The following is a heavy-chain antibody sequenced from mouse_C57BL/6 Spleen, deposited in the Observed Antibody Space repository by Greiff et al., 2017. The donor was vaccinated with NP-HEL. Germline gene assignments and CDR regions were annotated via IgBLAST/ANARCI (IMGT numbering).Heavy chain of an antibody. CDR1: GFTFSDFY. V-gene: IGHV7-1*01. Sequence: EVMLVESGGGLVQSGRSLRLSCATSGFTFSDFYMEWVRQAPGKGLEWIAASRNKANDYTTEYSASVKGRFIVSRDTSQSILYLQMNALRAEDTAIYYCARDASSGPSWFAYWGQGTLVTVSA. J-gene: IGHJ3*01. CDR3: ARDASSGPSWFAY. D-gene: IGHD3-2*02. CDR2: SRNKANDYTT.